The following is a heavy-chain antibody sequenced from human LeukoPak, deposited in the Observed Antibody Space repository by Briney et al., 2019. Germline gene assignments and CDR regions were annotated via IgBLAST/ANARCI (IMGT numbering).Heavy chain of an antibody. CDR2: ISSSSSTI. Sequence: QPGGSLRLSCAASGFTFSSYSMNWVRQAPGKGLEWVSYISSSSSTIYYADSVKGRFTISRDNAKNSLYLQMNSLRAEDTAVYYCARDRGSSGYYLWSDLLGYWGQGTLVTVSS. J-gene: IGHJ4*02. CDR1: GFTFSSYS. V-gene: IGHV3-48*04. CDR3: ARDRGSSGYYLWSDLLGY. D-gene: IGHD3-22*01.